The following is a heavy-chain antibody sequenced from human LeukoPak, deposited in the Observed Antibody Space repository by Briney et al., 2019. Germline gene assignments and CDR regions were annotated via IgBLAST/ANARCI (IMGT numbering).Heavy chain of an antibody. V-gene: IGHV3-7*01. CDR2: IKQDGSEK. J-gene: IGHJ5*02. Sequence: QAGGSLRLSCAASGFTFSSYWMSWVRQAPGKGLEWVANIKQDGSEKYYVDSVKGRFTISRDNAKNSLYLQMNSLRAEDTAVYYCARDDGDIVVVPAAMPSWFDPWGQGTLVTVSS. CDR3: ARDDGDIVVVPAAMPSWFDP. CDR1: GFTFSSYW. D-gene: IGHD2-2*01.